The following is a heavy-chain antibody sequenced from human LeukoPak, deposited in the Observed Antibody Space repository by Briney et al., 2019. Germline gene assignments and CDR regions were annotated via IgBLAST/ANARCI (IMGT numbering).Heavy chain of an antibody. V-gene: IGHV4-59*01. J-gene: IGHJ3*02. CDR1: GGSISSYY. CDR2: IYYSGST. Sequence: SETLSLTCTVSGGSISSYYWSWIWQPRGKGLEWVGYIYYSGSTNYNPSLKSRVTISVDTSKNQFSLKLSSVTAADTAVYYCARDGYDSSGYADAFDIWGQGTMVTVSS. CDR3: ARDGYDSSGYADAFDI. D-gene: IGHD3-22*01.